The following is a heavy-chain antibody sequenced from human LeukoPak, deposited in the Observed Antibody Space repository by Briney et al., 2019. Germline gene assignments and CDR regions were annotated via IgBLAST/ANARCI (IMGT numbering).Heavy chain of an antibody. CDR2: IYYSGRA. D-gene: IGHD3-22*01. V-gene: IGHV4-39*01. CDR1: GGSISSSSYY. J-gene: IGHJ1*01. CDR3: ARRRYYDRTGHLD. Sequence: SETLSLTCSVSGGSISSSSYYWGWIRQPPGKGLEWIGEIYYSGRAYYNSSLKSRLTISVDTSWNQFSLTLSSVSAADTGVYYCARRRYYDRTGHLDWGQGTLVSVST.